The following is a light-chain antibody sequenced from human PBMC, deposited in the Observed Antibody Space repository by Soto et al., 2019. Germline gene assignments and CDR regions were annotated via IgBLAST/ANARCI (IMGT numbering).Light chain of an antibody. V-gene: IGKV3-15*01. CDR1: QSVNSN. CDR2: EAS. CDR3: EHYNNCPLT. Sequence: EIVMTQSPATLSVSPGERATLSCRASQSVNSNLAWYQQKRGQAPRLLIYEASSRATGIPVRFSASGSGTEFTLTISSRETDDFAVPYFEHYNNCPLTFGGGTNVEIK. J-gene: IGKJ4*01.